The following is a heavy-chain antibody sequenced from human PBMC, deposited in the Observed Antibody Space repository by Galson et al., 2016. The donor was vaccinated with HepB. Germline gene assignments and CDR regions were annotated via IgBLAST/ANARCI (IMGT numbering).Heavy chain of an antibody. J-gene: IGHJ4*02. CDR2: INHSGTT. CDR3: ARLGLYCTGYNCYFGDY. V-gene: IGHV4-34*01. D-gene: IGHD2-15*01. Sequence: SETLSLTCAVYGGSLIDYSWSWIRQSPEKGLEWIGEINHSGTTNYNPSLKSRVTLSIDTSKNQFSLRLTSVTAADSAVYYCARLGLYCTGYNCYFGDYWGQGTLVTVSS. CDR1: GGSLIDYS.